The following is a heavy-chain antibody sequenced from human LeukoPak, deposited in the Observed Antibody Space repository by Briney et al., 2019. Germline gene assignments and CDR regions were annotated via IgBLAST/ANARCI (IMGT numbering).Heavy chain of an antibody. CDR2: ISGSGTST. J-gene: IGHJ3*02. CDR3: VKVRCGGDCYSTHDAFDI. Sequence: GGSLRLSCAASGFSFSTYAMSWVRQAPGKGLEWVSGISGSGTSTYYADSVKGRFTISRDNSKNTLYLQMNSLRAEDTAVYYCVKVRCGGDCYSTHDAFDIWGQGTMVTVSS. D-gene: IGHD2-21*02. CDR1: GFSFSTYA. V-gene: IGHV3-23*01.